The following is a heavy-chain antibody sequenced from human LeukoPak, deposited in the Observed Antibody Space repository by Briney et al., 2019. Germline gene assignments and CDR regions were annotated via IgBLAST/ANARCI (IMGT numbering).Heavy chain of an antibody. CDR2: ISSVSSTI. D-gene: IGHD1-1*01. CDR3: ARGIGTGRQPFDY. V-gene: IGHV3-48*01. Sequence: GGSLRLSRAASGLTFSSYSMNWVRQAPGKGLEGVSYISSVSSTIYYANSVKGRFTISRDNAKNSLYLQMNSLRAEDTAVYYCARGIGTGRQPFDYWGQGTLVTVSS. CDR1: GLTFSSYS. J-gene: IGHJ4*02.